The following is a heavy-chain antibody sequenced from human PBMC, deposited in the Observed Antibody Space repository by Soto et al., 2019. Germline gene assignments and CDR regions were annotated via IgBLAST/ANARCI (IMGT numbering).Heavy chain of an antibody. D-gene: IGHD1-1*01. J-gene: IGHJ6*02. CDR2: TTYDGGIK. CDR3: AGALENPYFYDGLNV. CDR1: GFSFSSYG. V-gene: IGHV3-30*03. Sequence: PGGSLRLSCAASGFSFSSYGMEWVRLAPGKGLEWVAATTYDGGIKHYVDSVKGRFTISRDNSKNTLYLQMNSLRVEDTATYYCAGALENPYFYDGLNVGGQGTTVTVSS.